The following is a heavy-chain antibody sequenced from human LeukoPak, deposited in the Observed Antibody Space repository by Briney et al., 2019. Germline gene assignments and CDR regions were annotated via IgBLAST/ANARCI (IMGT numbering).Heavy chain of an antibody. J-gene: IGHJ6*02. CDR1: GFTFSSYG. CDR3: ARDSYGMDV. Sequence: GGSLRLSCAASGFTFSSYGMHWVRQAPGKGLEWVAVIWYDGSNKYYADSVKGRFTISRDNSKNTLYLQMNSLSAEDTAVYYCARDSYGMDVWGQGTTVTVSS. CDR2: IWYDGSNK. V-gene: IGHV3-33*08.